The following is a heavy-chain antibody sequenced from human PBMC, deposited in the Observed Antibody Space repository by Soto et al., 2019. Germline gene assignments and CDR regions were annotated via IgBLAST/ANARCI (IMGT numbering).Heavy chain of an antibody. CDR2: IYYSGST. Sequence: PSETLSLTCAVYGGSFSGYYWSWIRQPPGRGLEWIGYIYYSGSTNYNPSLKSRVTISVDTSKNQFSLKLSSVTAADTAVYYCARPSNFSYYYYGMDVWGQGTTVTVSS. CDR1: GGSFSGYY. D-gene: IGHD4-4*01. J-gene: IGHJ6*02. CDR3: ARPSNFSYYYYGMDV. V-gene: IGHV4-59*01.